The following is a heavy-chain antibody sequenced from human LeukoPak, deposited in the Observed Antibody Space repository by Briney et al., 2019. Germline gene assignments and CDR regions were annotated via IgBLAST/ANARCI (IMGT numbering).Heavy chain of an antibody. CDR2: INHSGST. Sequence: SETLSLTCAVYVGSFCGYYWSWIRQPPGKGLEWIGEINHSGSTNYNPSLKSRVTISVDTSKNQFSLKLSSVTAADTAVYYCARGLTPEYYYDSSGYYDYWGQGTLVTVSS. CDR3: ARGLTPEYYYDSSGYYDY. J-gene: IGHJ4*02. D-gene: IGHD3-22*01. CDR1: VGSFCGYY. V-gene: IGHV4-34*01.